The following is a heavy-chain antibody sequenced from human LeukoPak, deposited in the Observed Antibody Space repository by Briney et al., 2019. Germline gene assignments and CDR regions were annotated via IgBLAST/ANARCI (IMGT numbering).Heavy chain of an antibody. Sequence: GGSLRLSCAASGFTFSSYAMSWVRQAPGKGLEWVSAISGSGGSTYYADSLKGRFTISRDNSKNTLYLQMNSLRPEDTAVYYCAIGPPYGGYSDWGQGTLVTVSS. CDR3: AIGPPYGGYSD. J-gene: IGHJ4*02. CDR2: ISGSGGST. D-gene: IGHD5-12*01. CDR1: GFTFSSYA. V-gene: IGHV3-23*01.